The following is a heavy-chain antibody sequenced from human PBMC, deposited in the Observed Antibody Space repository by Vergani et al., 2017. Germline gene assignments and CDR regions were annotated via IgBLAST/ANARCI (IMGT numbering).Heavy chain of an antibody. CDR1: GYSFTNYW. Sequence: EVQLVQSGAEVKKPGESLKISCKGSGYSFTNYWIGWVRQMPGKGLEWMGIIYPGDSETRYSPSFQGQVTISAAKSISTAYLQWSSLKASDTAMYYCARHVGAAGTSGGFQDWGQGTLVTVSS. D-gene: IGHD6-13*01. J-gene: IGHJ1*01. CDR2: IYPGDSET. V-gene: IGHV5-51*01. CDR3: ARHVGAAGTSGGFQD.